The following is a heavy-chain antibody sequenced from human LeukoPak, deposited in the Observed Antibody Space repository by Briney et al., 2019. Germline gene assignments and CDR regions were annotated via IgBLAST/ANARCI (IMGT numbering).Heavy chain of an antibody. CDR3: AYSGSYLRYDY. CDR2: ISYNGINE. D-gene: IGHD1-26*01. CDR1: GFSFSDYN. Sequence: GRSLRLSCAASGFSFSDYNMHWVRQAPGKGLEWMAVISYNGINEYYADSVKGRFTISRDNSKNTLYLQMNSLRAEDTAVYYCAYSGSYLRYDYWGQGTLVTVSS. V-gene: IGHV3-30*03. J-gene: IGHJ4*02.